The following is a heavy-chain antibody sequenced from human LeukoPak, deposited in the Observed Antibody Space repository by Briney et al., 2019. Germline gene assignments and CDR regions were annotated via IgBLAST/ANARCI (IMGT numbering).Heavy chain of an antibody. J-gene: IGHJ4*02. V-gene: IGHV1-69*04. CDR2: IIPILGIA. D-gene: IGHD5-18*01. Sequence: ASVKVSCKASGGTFSSYAISWVRQAPGQGLEWMGRIIPILGIANYAQKFQGRVTITAGKSTSTAYMELSSLRSEDTAVYYCARTDTAMVNSDYWGQGTLVTVSS. CDR1: GGTFSSYA. CDR3: ARTDTAMVNSDY.